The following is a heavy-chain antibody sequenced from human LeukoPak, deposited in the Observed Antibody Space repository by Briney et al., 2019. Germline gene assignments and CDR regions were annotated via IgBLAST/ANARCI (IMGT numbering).Heavy chain of an antibody. CDR1: GFTLSSYA. CDR3: AKDVVATISEGGYYFDF. J-gene: IGHJ4*02. V-gene: IGHV3-23*01. D-gene: IGHD5-12*01. CDR2: ISGSDGST. Sequence: GGSLRLSCAASGFTLSSYAMSWVRQAPGKGLEWVSGISGSDGSTHYADSVKGRFTISRDSSDNRLFLQMNRLRAEDTAIYYCAKDVVATISEGGYYFDFWGQGTLVTVSS.